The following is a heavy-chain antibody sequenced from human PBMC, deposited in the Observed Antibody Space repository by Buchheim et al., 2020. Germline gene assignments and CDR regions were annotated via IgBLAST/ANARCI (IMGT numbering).Heavy chain of an antibody. CDR2: IYTSGST. CDR1: GGSISSGSYY. CDR3: ARDSTGFWSGYLYFDL. V-gene: IGHV4-61*02. Sequence: QVQLQESGPGLVKPSQTLPLTCTVSGGSISSGSYYWSWIRQPAGKGLEWIGRIYTSGSTNYNPSLKSRVTISVDTSKNQFSLKLSSVTAADTAVYYCARDSTGFWSGYLYFDLWGRGTL. J-gene: IGHJ2*01. D-gene: IGHD3-3*01.